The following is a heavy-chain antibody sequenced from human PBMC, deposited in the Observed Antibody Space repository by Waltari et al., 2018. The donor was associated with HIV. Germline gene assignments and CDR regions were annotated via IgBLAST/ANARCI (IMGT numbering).Heavy chain of an antibody. J-gene: IGHJ4*02. D-gene: IGHD5-12*01. CDR1: GGSISSSSYY. CDR3: ASHNVEMATFDY. Sequence: QLQLQESGPGLVKPSETLSLTCTVSGGSISSSSYYWGWIRQPPGKGLEWIGSIYYSGSTDYNPSLKSRVTISVDTSKNQFSLKLSSVTAADTAVYYCASHNVEMATFDYWGQGTLVTVSS. CDR2: IYYSGST. V-gene: IGHV4-39*01.